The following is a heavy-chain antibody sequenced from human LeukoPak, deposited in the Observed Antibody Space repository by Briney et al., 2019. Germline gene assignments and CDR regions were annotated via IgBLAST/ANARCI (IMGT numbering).Heavy chain of an antibody. V-gene: IGHV3-74*01. CDR3: ARGGTGHGMDV. D-gene: IGHD1-1*01. Sequence: GGSLRLSCAASGFTFNNYWIHWVRQVPGKGLVWVSRINNDGSSASYVDSVKGRFTISRDNAKNTLFLQMNSLRAEDTAVYYCARGGTGHGMDVWGQGTTVIVSS. CDR1: GFTFNNYW. J-gene: IGHJ6*02. CDR2: INNDGSSA.